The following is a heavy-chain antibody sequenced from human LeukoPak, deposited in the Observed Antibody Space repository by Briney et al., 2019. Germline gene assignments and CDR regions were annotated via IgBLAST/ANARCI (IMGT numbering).Heavy chain of an antibody. CDR2: ISSSSSYI. Sequence: GGSLRLFCAASGFTFSNYAMSWVRQAPGKGLEWVSSISSSSSYIYYADSVKGRFTISRDNAKHSLYLQMNSLRADDTAVYYCARDWTYNSGWYGFDYWGQGTLVTVSS. D-gene: IGHD6-19*01. J-gene: IGHJ4*02. CDR3: ARDWTYNSGWYGFDY. CDR1: GFTFSNYA. V-gene: IGHV3-21*01.